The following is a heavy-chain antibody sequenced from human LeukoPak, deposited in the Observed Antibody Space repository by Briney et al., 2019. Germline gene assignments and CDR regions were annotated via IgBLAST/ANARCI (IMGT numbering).Heavy chain of an antibody. CDR2: MNPNSGNT. Sequence: ASVKVSCKASGYTFTSYDINWVRQATGQGLEWMGWMNPNSGNTGYAQKFQGRVTMTRNTSISTAYMELSSLRSEDTAVYYCARIEYSSGWRDAFVIWGQGTMVTVSS. J-gene: IGHJ3*02. D-gene: IGHD6-19*01. CDR3: ARIEYSSGWRDAFVI. V-gene: IGHV1-8*01. CDR1: GYTFTSYD.